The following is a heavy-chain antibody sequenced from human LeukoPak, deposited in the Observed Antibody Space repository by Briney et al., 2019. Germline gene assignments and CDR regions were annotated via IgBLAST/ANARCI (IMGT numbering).Heavy chain of an antibody. CDR2: IYTRGST. D-gene: IGHD2-15*01. V-gene: IGHV4-4*07. CDR1: GGSFSNYN. Sequence: SETLSLTCTASGGSFSNYNLSWIRQAAGKGLEWIGRIYTRGSTNYNPYLMSRVTMLLDTSDKQSLLTLSYVTAADTAVYYCARGRYCSADICSGGDAFDIWGQGTMVSVSS. CDR3: ARGRYCSADICSGGDAFDI. J-gene: IGHJ3*02.